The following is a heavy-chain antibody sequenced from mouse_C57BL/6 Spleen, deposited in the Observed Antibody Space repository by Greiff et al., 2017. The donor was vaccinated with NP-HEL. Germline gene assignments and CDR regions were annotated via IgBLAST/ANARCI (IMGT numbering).Heavy chain of an antibody. V-gene: IGHV1-76*01. Sequence: QVQLQQSGAELVRPGASVKLSCKASGYTFTDYYINWVKQRPGQGLEWIARIYPGSGNTYYNEKFKGKATLTAEKSSSTAYMQLSSLTSDDSAVYFDARDCSGYGDYAMDYWGQGTSVTVSS. CDR3: ARDCSGYGDYAMDY. CDR2: IYPGSGNT. J-gene: IGHJ4*01. CDR1: GYTFTDYY. D-gene: IGHD3-2*02.